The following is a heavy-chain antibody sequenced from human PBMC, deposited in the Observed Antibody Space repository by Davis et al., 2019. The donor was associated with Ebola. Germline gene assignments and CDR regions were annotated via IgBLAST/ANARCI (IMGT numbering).Heavy chain of an antibody. CDR2: INHSGST. Sequence: SQTLSLTCAVYGGSFRGYYWSWIRQPPGKGLEWIGEINHSGSTNYNPSLKSRVTISVDTSKNQFSLKLSSVTAADTAVYYCARGDFDWLRVGMDVWGQGTTVTVSS. CDR1: GGSFRGYY. V-gene: IGHV4-34*01. D-gene: IGHD3-9*01. J-gene: IGHJ6*02. CDR3: ARGDFDWLRVGMDV.